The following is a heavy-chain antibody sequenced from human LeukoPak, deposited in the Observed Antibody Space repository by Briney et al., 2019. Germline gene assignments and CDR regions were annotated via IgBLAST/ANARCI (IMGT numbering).Heavy chain of an antibody. CDR1: GFTFSSYW. J-gene: IGHJ4*02. V-gene: IGHV3-74*01. Sequence: PPAGSLRLSCAASGFTFSSYWIHWDRQAPGKELVWGSRIDTDGSNTNYADSVKGRFTISRDNAQNTVYLQMNSLRSEDTAVYYCARDMFDWLFEDLEVGVSFDSWGQGTLVTVSS. CDR2: IDTDGSNT. CDR3: ARDMFDWLFEDLEVGVSFDS. D-gene: IGHD3-9*01.